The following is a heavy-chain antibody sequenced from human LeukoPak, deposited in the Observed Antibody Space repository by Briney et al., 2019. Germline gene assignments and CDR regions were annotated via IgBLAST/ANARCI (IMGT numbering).Heavy chain of an antibody. Sequence: SQTLSLTCTVSGGSISSGDHYWSWIRQPPGKGLEWIGYVHYSGSTYYGPFLKSRVTMSVDTSQNQFSLKLSSVTAADTAVYYCARGGGHCSGGNCYSLWFDPWGQGTLVTVSS. CDR2: VHYSGST. CDR1: GGSISSGDHY. D-gene: IGHD2-15*01. CDR3: ARGGGHCSGGNCYSLWFDP. J-gene: IGHJ5*02. V-gene: IGHV4-30-4*01.